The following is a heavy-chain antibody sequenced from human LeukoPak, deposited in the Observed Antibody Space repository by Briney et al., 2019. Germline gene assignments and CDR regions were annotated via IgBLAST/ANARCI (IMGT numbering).Heavy chain of an antibody. CDR2: ISAYNGNT. Sequence: ASVKVSCKASGYTFTSYGISWVRQAPGQGLEWMGWISAYNGNTNYAQKLQGRVTMTTDTSTSTAYMELRSLRSDDTAVYYCARDQGYYDFWSGYLYRGDYWGQGTLVTVSS. CDR1: GYTFTSYG. J-gene: IGHJ4*02. D-gene: IGHD3-3*01. CDR3: ARDQGYYDFWSGYLYRGDY. V-gene: IGHV1-18*01.